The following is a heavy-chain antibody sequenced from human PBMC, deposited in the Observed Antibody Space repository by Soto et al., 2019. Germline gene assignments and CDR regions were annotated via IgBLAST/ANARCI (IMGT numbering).Heavy chain of an antibody. Sequence: EVQLLESGGGLVQPGGSLRLSCAASGFTFSSYAMSWVRQAPGKGLEWVSAISGSGGSTYYADSVEGRFTISRDNSKNTLYLQMSSLRADDTAVYYGAKPGRRVPAAIPNWFDPWGQGTLVTVSS. D-gene: IGHD2-2*01. CDR2: ISGSGGST. CDR1: GFTFSSYA. CDR3: AKPGRRVPAAIPNWFDP. J-gene: IGHJ5*02. V-gene: IGHV3-23*01.